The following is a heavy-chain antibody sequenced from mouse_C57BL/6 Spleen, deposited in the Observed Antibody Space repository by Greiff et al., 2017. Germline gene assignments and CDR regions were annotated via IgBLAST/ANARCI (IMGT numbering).Heavy chain of an antibody. CDR1: GYTFTSYR. D-gene: IGHD2-3*01. CDR3: ARWGVYDGYYSAMDY. CDR2: IDPSDSET. V-gene: IGHV1-52*01. Sequence: QVQLKQPGAELVRPGSSVKLSCKASGYTFTSYRMHWVKQRPIQGLEWIGNIDPSDSETHYNQKFKDKATLTVDKSSSTAYMQLSSLTSEDSAVYYCARWGVYDGYYSAMDYWGQGTSVTVSS. J-gene: IGHJ4*01.